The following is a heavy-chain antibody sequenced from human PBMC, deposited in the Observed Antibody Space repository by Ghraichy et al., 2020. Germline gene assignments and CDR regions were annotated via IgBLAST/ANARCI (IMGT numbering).Heavy chain of an antibody. D-gene: IGHD6-19*01. CDR3: AREGYSSGEINFDY. J-gene: IGHJ4*02. V-gene: IGHV3-33*01. CDR1: GFTFSSYG. Sequence: GGSLRLSCAASGFTFSSYGMHWVRQAPGKGLEWVAVIWYDGSNKYYADSVKGRFTISRDNSKNTLYLQMNSLRAEDTAVYYCAREGYSSGEINFDYWGQGTLVTVSS. CDR2: IWYDGSNK.